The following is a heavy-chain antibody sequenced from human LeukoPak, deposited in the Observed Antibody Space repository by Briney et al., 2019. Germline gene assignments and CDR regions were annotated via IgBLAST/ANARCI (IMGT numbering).Heavy chain of an antibody. V-gene: IGHV1-2*02. CDR2: INPHTGAA. CDR3: ARGKSGYSP. CDR1: GYTFIENY. J-gene: IGHJ4*02. Sequence: ASVKVSCKVSGYTFIENYIHWVRQAPGQGLEWMGLINPHTGAANYSQKFQGRVTMTRDTSISTAYVHLTRLKFDDTAVYYCARGKSGYSPWGQGTPVTVSS. D-gene: IGHD3-3*01.